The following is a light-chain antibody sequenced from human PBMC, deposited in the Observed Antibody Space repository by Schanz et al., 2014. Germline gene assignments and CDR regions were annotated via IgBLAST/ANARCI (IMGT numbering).Light chain of an antibody. Sequence: DIEMTQSPSSLSASVGDRVTITCRASQTISTNLNWYQQKPGRAPQLLIYFSSNLQSGVPSRFSGGGSGTHFTLTISSLQPEDFATYYCLQSYSTPAPAFGGGTKVEIK. J-gene: IGKJ4*01. CDR3: LQSYSTPAPA. CDR2: FSS. V-gene: IGKV1-39*01. CDR1: QTISTN.